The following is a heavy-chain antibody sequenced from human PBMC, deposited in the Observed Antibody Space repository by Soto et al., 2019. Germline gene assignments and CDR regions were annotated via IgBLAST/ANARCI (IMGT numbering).Heavy chain of an antibody. CDR3: AKRRGAGGHFDY. D-gene: IGHD2-15*01. CDR1: GFTFSSYA. J-gene: IGHJ4*02. V-gene: IGHV3-23*01. Sequence: DVQLLESGGGLVQPEGSLRLSCAASGFTFSSYAMGWVRQGPGKGLEWVAVVSIGGSTHYADSVRGRFTISRYNSKNTLSLQMNSVTAEDTAVYFCAKRRGAGGHFDYWGQGALVTVSS. CDR2: VSIGGST.